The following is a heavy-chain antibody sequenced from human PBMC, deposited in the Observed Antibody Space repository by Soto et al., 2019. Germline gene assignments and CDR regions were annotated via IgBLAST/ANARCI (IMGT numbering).Heavy chain of an antibody. Sequence: GESLKISCRTSGYRFTSYWIAWVRQMPGKGLEWMGIIFPSDSDTRYSPSFQGQVTISAGRSTSTVFLQWASLKASDTAVYFCARKDKSGYFNWFDPWGQGTLVTVSS. V-gene: IGHV5-51*01. CDR1: GYRFTSYW. D-gene: IGHD3-22*01. CDR3: ARKDKSGYFNWFDP. J-gene: IGHJ5*02. CDR2: IFPSDSDT.